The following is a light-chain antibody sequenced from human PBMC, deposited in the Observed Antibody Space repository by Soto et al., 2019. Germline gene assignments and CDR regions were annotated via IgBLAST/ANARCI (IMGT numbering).Light chain of an antibody. CDR1: QGISSA. V-gene: IGKV1-13*02. CDR3: QQFQSYALT. CDR2: DGS. J-gene: IGKJ4*01. Sequence: AIQLTQSPSSLSASVGDRVTITCRASQGISSALAWYQHKPGRAPRLLIYDGSSLQSGVSSRFSGSGSGTDITLTISSLQPEDFATYYCQQFQSYALTFGGGTKLDIK.